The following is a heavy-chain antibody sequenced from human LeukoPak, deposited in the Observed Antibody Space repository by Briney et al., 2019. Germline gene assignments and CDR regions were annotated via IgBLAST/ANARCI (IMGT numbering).Heavy chain of an antibody. CDR1: GFTFSGSA. J-gene: IGHJ4*02. CDR2: IRSKANSYAT. V-gene: IGHV3-73*01. Sequence: GGSLKLSCAASGFTFSGSAMHWVRQASGKGLEWVGRIRSKANSYATAYAASVKGRFTISRDDSKNTAYLQMNSLKTEDTAVYYCTRSRDGYNLGGLGYWGQGTLVTVSS. CDR3: TRSRDGYNLGGLGY. D-gene: IGHD5-24*01.